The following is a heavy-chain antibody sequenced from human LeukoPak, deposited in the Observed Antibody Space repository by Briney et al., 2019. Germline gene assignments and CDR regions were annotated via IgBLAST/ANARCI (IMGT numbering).Heavy chain of an antibody. V-gene: IGHV3-30*02. D-gene: IGHD3-16*01. CDR3: AKGYGGSHFDS. CDR1: GFTFRSYG. Sequence: GGSLRLSCAASGFTFRSYGMHLVRQAPGKGLEWVAFIRNDGSNQYYADSVKGRFTISRDNSNNILYLQMNSLRAEDTAMYICAKGYGGSHFDSWGQGTLVTVSS. J-gene: IGHJ4*02. CDR2: IRNDGSNQ.